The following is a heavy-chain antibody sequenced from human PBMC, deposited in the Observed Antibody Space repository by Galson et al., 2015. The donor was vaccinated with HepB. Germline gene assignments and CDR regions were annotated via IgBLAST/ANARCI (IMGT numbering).Heavy chain of an antibody. CDR3: IAMYTGGYYGPFDS. J-gene: IGHJ4*02. CDR1: GFAFSDAW. D-gene: IGHD3-22*01. V-gene: IGHV3-15*01. Sequence: SLRLSCAASGFAFSDAWMSWVRQIPGKGLEWVGRVKSKSAGGTTDYAAPVKGRFTISRDDSENTLSLQMNSLKTEDTAIYYCIAMYTGGYYGPFDSWGQGILVTVSS. CDR2: VKSKSAGGTT.